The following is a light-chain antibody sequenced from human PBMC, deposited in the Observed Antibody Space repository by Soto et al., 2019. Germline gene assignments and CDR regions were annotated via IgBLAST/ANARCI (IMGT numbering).Light chain of an antibody. CDR3: QSFDNSLSGFFV. J-gene: IGLJ1*01. CDR2: GNN. Sequence: QAVVTQPPSVSGAPGQRITISCTGSSSNIGAAYDVHWYQQLPGSAPKLLIYGNNNRPSGVPDRFSGSKSGTSASLAITGLQAEDEADYYCQSFDNSLSGFFVFGTGTKLTVL. CDR1: SSNIGAAYD. V-gene: IGLV1-40*01.